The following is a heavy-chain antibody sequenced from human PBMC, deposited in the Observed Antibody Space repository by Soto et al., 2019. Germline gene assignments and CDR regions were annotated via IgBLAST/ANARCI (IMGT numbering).Heavy chain of an antibody. D-gene: IGHD2-15*01. Sequence: EAQVVESGGGVVQPGGSLRLSCAGSGFTFSGYWMHWVRQSPGKGLVWVSRINSDGTTTAYADSVKGRFTISRDNSKNTLYLQMSSVRAEDTAVYYCTHCRGESCHGGNFGMDVWGQGTTVTVSS. CDR3: THCRGESCHGGNFGMDV. V-gene: IGHV3-74*01. CDR2: INSDGTTT. J-gene: IGHJ6*02. CDR1: GFTFSGYW.